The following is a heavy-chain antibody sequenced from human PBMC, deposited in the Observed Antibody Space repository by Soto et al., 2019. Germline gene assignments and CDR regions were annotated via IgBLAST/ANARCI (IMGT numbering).Heavy chain of an antibody. CDR1: GGSISSGGYY. J-gene: IGHJ6*02. D-gene: IGHD1-1*01. CDR3: AREQTANDYGTDV. Sequence: PSETLSLTCTVSGGSISSGGYYWSWIRQHPGKGLEWIGYIYYSGSTYYNPSLKSRVTISVDTSKNQFSLKLSSVTAADTAVYYCAREQTANDYGTDVWGQGTTVTVSS. V-gene: IGHV4-31*03. CDR2: IYYSGST.